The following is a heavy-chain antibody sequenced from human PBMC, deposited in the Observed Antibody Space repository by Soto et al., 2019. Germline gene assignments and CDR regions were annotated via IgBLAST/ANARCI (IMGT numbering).Heavy chain of an antibody. V-gene: IGHV3-74*01. CDR1: GPTFRGYW. Sequence: PGGSLRLSCAASGPTFRGYWMHWVRQAPGKGLVWVSRINSDGSIASYADSVKGRFTISRDNAKNTLYLQMNSLRAEDTAVYYCTRESSGGWYSIPTEAFDIWGQGTMVTVSS. D-gene: IGHD6-19*01. J-gene: IGHJ3*02. CDR2: INSDGSIA. CDR3: TRESSGGWYSIPTEAFDI.